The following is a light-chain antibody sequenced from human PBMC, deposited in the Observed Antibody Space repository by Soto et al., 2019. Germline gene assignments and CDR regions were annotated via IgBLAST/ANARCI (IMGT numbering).Light chain of an antibody. CDR2: KAS. Sequence: DIQMTQSPSTLSASVGDRVTITCRASQTISSWLAWYQQKPGKAPNLLIYKASSLESGVPSRFSGSGSGTEFTLTITSLQSEDFAVYYCQQYNKWRTFGQGTKVDI. V-gene: IGKV1-5*03. CDR3: QQYNKWRT. CDR1: QTISSW. J-gene: IGKJ1*01.